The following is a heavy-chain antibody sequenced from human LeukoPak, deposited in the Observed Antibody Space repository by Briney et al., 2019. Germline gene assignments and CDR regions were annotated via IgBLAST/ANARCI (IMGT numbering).Heavy chain of an antibody. V-gene: IGHV3-21*01. CDR3: ASPKESYGDYGSLDY. CDR1: GFTFSHYS. D-gene: IGHD4-17*01. CDR2: ISSSSSYI. J-gene: IGHJ4*02. Sequence: VKPGGSLRLSCAASGFTFSHYSMNWVRQAPGKGLEWVSSISSSSSYIYYADSVKGRFTISRDNAKNSLYLQMNSLRAEDTAVYYCASPKESYGDYGSLDYWGQGTLVTVSS.